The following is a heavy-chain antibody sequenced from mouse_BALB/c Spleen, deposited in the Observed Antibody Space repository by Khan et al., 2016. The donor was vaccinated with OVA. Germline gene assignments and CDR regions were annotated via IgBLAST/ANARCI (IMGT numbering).Heavy chain of an antibody. CDR1: GYSITSGYG. V-gene: IGHV3-2*02. Sequence: EVKLLESGPGLVKPSQSLSLTCTVTGYSITSGYGWNWIRQFPGNKLEWMGYISYSGSTNYNPSLKSRISITRDTSKNQFFLQLNSVTTWDTATYYCARTARIKYWGQGTTLTVSS. J-gene: IGHJ2*01. CDR2: ISYSGST. CDR3: ARTARIKY. D-gene: IGHD1-2*01.